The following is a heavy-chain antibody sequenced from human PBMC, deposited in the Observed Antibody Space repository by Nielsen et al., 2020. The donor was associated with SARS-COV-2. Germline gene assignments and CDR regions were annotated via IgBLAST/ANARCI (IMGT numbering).Heavy chain of an antibody. J-gene: IGHJ4*02. Sequence: GGSLRLSCAASGFTFSSYGMHWVRQAPGKGLEWVAVISYDGSNKYYADSVKGRFTISRDNSKNTLYLQMNSLRAEDTAVYYCARPGTGDRASLNYWGQETLVTVSS. CDR1: GFTFSSYG. CDR2: ISYDGSNK. V-gene: IGHV3-30*03. D-gene: IGHD7-27*01. CDR3: ARPGTGDRASLNY.